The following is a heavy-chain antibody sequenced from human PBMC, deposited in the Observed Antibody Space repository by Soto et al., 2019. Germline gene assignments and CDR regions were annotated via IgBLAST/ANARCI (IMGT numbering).Heavy chain of an antibody. CDR1: GFTFSSYG. CDR2: IWYDGSNK. Sequence: GGSLRLSCAASGFTFSSYGMHWVRQAPGKGLEWVAVIWYDGSNKYYADSVKGRFTISRDNSKNTLYLQMNSLRAEDTAVYYCAKDQDYGTDTAMDRPFDYWGQGTLVTVSS. V-gene: IGHV3-33*06. J-gene: IGHJ4*02. CDR3: AKDQDYGTDTAMDRPFDY. D-gene: IGHD5-18*01.